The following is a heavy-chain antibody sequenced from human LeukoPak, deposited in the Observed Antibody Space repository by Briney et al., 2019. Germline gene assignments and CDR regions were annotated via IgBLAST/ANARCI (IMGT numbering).Heavy chain of an antibody. CDR2: IYYSGST. CDR3: AREGRGAAAGMDY. V-gene: IGHV4-59*01. D-gene: IGHD6-13*01. Sequence: PSETLSLTCTVSGGSISSYYWSWIRRPPGKGLEWIGYIYYSGSTNYNPSLKSRVTISVDTSKNQFSLKLSSVTAADTAVYYCAREGRGAAAGMDYWGQGTLVTVSS. CDR1: GGSISSYY. J-gene: IGHJ4*02.